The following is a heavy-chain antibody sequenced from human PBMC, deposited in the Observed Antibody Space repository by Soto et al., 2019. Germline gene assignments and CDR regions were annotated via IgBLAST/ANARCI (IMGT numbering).Heavy chain of an antibody. D-gene: IGHD6-6*01. CDR1: GFSFASYS. CDR3: ARELLSSSSEDYYYGMDV. Sequence: PGGSLRLSCAASGFSFASYSMNWLRQAPGKGLEWVSSISSKPNRTSFYIHYAESVKGRFTISRDNAKNSLYLQMNSLRAEDTAVYYCARELLSSSSEDYYYGMDVWGQGTTVTVSS. CDR2: ISSKPNRTSFYI. V-gene: IGHV3-21*01. J-gene: IGHJ6*02.